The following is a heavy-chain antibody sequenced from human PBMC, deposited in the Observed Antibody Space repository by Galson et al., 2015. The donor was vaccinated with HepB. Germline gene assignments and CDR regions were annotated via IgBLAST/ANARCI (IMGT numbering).Heavy chain of an antibody. V-gene: IGHV3-23*01. D-gene: IGHD2-21*02. J-gene: IGHJ4*02. Sequence: SLRLSCAASGFSFSSYRMHWVRQAPGKGLVWVSSVSGTTGITNYADSVKGRFTISRDNSKNTLDLQMNSLRVEDTAIYYCAKGPDGRILVTDVSYWGQGTLVTVSS. CDR2: VSGTTGIT. CDR1: GFSFSSYR. CDR3: AKGPDGRILVTDVSY.